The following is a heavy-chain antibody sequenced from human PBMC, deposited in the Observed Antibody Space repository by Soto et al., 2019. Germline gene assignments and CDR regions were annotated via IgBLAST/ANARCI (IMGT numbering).Heavy chain of an antibody. CDR1: GYTFTSYY. CDR3: ARDPPNYYDSSGYSDY. V-gene: IGHV1-2*02. J-gene: IGHJ4*02. CDR2: INPNSGGT. D-gene: IGHD3-22*01. Sequence: QVQLVQSGAEVKKPGASVKVSCKASGYTFTSYYMHWVRQAPGQGLEWMGWINPNSGGTNYAQKFQGRVTMTRDTSISTAYMELSRLRSDDTAVYYCARDPPNYYDSSGYSDYWGQGTLVTVSS.